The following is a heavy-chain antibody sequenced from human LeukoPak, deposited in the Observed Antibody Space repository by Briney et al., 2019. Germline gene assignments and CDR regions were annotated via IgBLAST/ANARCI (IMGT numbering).Heavy chain of an antibody. J-gene: IGHJ5*02. CDR3: ARVLGTIENWFDP. D-gene: IGHD3-16*01. CDR2: INHSGST. V-gene: IGHV4-34*01. Sequence: SETLSLTCAVYGGSFSGYYWSWIRQPPGKGLEWIGEINHSGSTNYNPSLKSRVTISVDTSKNQFSLKLSSVTAADTAVYYCARVLGTIENWFDPWGQGTLVTVSS. CDR1: GGSFSGYY.